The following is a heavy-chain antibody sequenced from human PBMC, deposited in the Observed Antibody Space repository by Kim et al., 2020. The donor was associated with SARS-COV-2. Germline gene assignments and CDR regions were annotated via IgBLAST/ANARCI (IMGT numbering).Heavy chain of an antibody. Sequence: LKSRVTISVDPSKNQFSLKLSSVTAADTAVYYCARGPRYYLRGGDYQLDYWGQGTLVTVSS. J-gene: IGHJ4*02. CDR3: ARGPRYYLRGGDYQLDY. D-gene: IGHD4-17*01. V-gene: IGHV4-34*01.